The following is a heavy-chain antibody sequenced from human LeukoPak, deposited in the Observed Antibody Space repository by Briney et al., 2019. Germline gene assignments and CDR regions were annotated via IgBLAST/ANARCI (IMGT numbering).Heavy chain of an antibody. D-gene: IGHD2-15*01. CDR1: GFTYSSFW. Sequence: GGSLRLSCAASGFTYSSFWMSWVRQAPGKGLEWVANIKQDGSEKYYVDSVKGRFTISRDNAKKSLHLQMNSLRAEDTAVYYCAREVGLCSGGSCTYDKWGQGILVTVSS. V-gene: IGHV3-7*01. J-gene: IGHJ4*02. CDR3: AREVGLCSGGSCTYDK. CDR2: IKQDGSEK.